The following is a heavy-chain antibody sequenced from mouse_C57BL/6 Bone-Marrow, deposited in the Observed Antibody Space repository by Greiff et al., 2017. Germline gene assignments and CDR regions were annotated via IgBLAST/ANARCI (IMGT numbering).Heavy chain of an antibody. CDR2: IDPENGDT. CDR3: TTTWFAY. V-gene: IGHV14-4*01. Sequence: EVQLKQSGAELVRPGASVKLSCTASGFNIKDDYMHWVKQRPEQGLEWIGWIDPENGDTEYASKFQGKATITADTSSNTAYLQLSSLTSEDTAVYYCTTTWFAYWGQGTLVTVSA. CDR1: GFNIKDDY. J-gene: IGHJ3*01.